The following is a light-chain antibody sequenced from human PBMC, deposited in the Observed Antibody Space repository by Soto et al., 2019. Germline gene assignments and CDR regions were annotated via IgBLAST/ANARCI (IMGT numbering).Light chain of an antibody. CDR3: QAWDSSSHNYV. J-gene: IGLJ1*01. CDR1: KLGDKY. Sequence: SYELTQPPSVSVSPGQTASITCSGDKLGDKYACWYQQKPGQSPVLVIYQVSKRPSGIPERFSGSNSGNTATLTISGTQAMDEADYYCQAWDSSSHNYVFGTGTKLTVL. CDR2: QVS. V-gene: IGLV3-1*01.